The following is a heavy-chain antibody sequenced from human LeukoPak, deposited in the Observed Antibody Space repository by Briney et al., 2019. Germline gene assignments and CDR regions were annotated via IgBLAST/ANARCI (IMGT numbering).Heavy chain of an antibody. D-gene: IGHD5-18*01. CDR1: GGSISTSSYY. CDR2: IYYSGST. V-gene: IGHV4-39*02. CDR3: AREASSTAIINY. Sequence: SETLSLTCTVSGGSISTSSYYWGWIRQHPGKGLEWIGSIYYSGSTYYNPSLKSRVTISVYTSKNQFSLKLSSVTAADTAVYYCAREASSTAIINYWGQGTLVTVSS. J-gene: IGHJ4*02.